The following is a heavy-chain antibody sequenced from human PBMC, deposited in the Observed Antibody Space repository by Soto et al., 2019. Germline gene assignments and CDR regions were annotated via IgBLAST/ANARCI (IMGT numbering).Heavy chain of an antibody. CDR1: GGSITSSSYY. Sequence: SETLSLTCTVSGGSITSSSYYWGWIRQPPGKGLEWIGSVYYSGSPYYNPSLKSRLTISLDTSKTQFSLKLSSVTAADTAVYYCARSPKYYYYGMDVWGQGTTVTVSS. CDR3: ARSPKYYYYGMDV. J-gene: IGHJ6*02. V-gene: IGHV4-39*01. CDR2: VYYSGSP.